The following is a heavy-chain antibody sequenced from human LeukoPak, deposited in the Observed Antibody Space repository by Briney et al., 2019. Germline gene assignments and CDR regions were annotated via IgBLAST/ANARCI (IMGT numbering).Heavy chain of an antibody. D-gene: IGHD3-10*01. Sequence: SETLSLTCAVSGGPFSGYFWSWIRQSSGKGPEWIGEIHNSGTTNYNPSLNSRVTISEDTSKNQFYLNLSSVTAADTAVYYCARRYYYNLGSFPFDFWGQGTLVTVSS. J-gene: IGHJ4*02. CDR3: ARRYYYNLGSFPFDF. CDR1: GGPFSGYF. CDR2: IHNSGTT. V-gene: IGHV4-34*01.